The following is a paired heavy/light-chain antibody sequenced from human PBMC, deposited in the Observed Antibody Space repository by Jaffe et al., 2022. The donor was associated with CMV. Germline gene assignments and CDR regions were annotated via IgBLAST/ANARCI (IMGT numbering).Heavy chain of an antibody. CDR2: IYYSGST. D-gene: IGHD6-19*01. J-gene: IGHJ6*03. Sequence: QLQLQESGPGLVKPSETLSLTCTVSGGSISSSSYYWGWIRQPPGKGLEWIGSIYYSGSTYYNPSLKSRVTISVDTSKNQFSLKLSSVTAADTAVYYCARHPKHYSSGWYSNYYMDVWGKGTTVTVSS. CDR1: GGSISSSSYY. CDR3: ARHPKHYSSGWYSNYYMDV. V-gene: IGHV4-39*01.
Light chain of an antibody. V-gene: IGKV4-1*01. CDR2: WAS. Sequence: DIVMTQSPDSLAVSLGERATINCKSSQSVLYSSNNKNYLAWYQQKPGQPPKLLIYWASTRESGVPDRFSGSGSGTDFTLTISSLQAEDVAVYYCQQYYSTPALTFGGGTKVEIK. CDR3: QQYYSTPALT. J-gene: IGKJ4*01. CDR1: QSVLYSSNNKNY.